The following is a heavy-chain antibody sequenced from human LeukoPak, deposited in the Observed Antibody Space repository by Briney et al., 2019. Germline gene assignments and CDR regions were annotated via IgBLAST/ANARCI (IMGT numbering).Heavy chain of an antibody. V-gene: IGHV4-39*07. CDR3: ARDCVNPLWFGELSYYFDY. D-gene: IGHD3-10*01. J-gene: IGHJ4*02. Sequence: SETLSLTCTVSGGSISSSSYYWGWIRQPPGKGLEWIGSIYYSGSTYYNPSLKSRVTISVDTSKNQFSLKLSSVTAADTAVYYCARDCVNPLWFGELSYYFDYWGQGTLVTVSS. CDR1: GGSISSSSYY. CDR2: IYYSGST.